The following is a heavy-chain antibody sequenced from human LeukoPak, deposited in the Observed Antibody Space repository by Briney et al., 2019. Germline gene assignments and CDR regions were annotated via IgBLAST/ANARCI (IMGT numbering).Heavy chain of an antibody. D-gene: IGHD2-2*01. V-gene: IGHV7-4-1*02. CDR3: AREGSLGYCSSTSCPRTNWFDP. CDR2: INTNTGNP. J-gene: IGHJ5*02. Sequence: ASVKVSCKASGGTFSSYAISWVRQAPGQGLEWMGWINTNTGNPTYAQGFTGRFVFSLDTSVSTAYLQISSLKAEDTAVYYCAREGSLGYCSSTSCPRTNWFDPWGQGTLVTVSS. CDR1: GGTFSSYA.